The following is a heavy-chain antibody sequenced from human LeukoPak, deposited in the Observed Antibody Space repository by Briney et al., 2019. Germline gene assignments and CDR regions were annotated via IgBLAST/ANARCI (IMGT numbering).Heavy chain of an antibody. V-gene: IGHV1-69*04. CDR2: IIPILGIA. CDR3: ARSYSSGWYYFDY. D-gene: IGHD6-19*01. Sequence: SVKVSCKASGGTFSSYAISWVRQAPGQGLEWMGRIIPILGIANYAQKFQGRVTITADKSASTAYMELSSLRSEDTAVYYCARSYSSGWYYFDYWGQGTLVTVSS. J-gene: IGHJ4*02. CDR1: GGTFSSYA.